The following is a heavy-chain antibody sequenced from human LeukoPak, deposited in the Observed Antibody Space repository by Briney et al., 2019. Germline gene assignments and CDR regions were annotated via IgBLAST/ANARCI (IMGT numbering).Heavy chain of an antibody. CDR1: GLTFSHFW. Sequence: PGGSLRLSCAASGLTFSHFWMSWVRQAPGKGLEWVAYIKKTGSETYYVDSVKGRFTITRDNTRNSLFLQMYSLRAEDTAVYFCAREDGHCSGGNCYSYFDSWGQGTLVTVSS. J-gene: IGHJ4*02. CDR2: IKKTGSET. V-gene: IGHV3-7*01. CDR3: AREDGHCSGGNCYSYFDS. D-gene: IGHD2-15*01.